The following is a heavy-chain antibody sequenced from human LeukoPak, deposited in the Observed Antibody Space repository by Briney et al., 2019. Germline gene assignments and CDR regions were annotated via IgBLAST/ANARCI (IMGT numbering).Heavy chain of an antibody. J-gene: IGHJ4*02. CDR3: ARAGRTVVVPAAIPTNY. D-gene: IGHD2-2*02. Sequence: GRSLRLSCAASGLTFSSYAMHWVRQAPGKGPEWVAVISYDGSNKYYADSVKGRFTISRDNSKNTLYLQMNSLRAEDTAVYYCARAGRTVVVPAAIPTNYWGQGTLVTVSS. CDR1: GLTFSSYA. V-gene: IGHV3-30*01. CDR2: ISYDGSNK.